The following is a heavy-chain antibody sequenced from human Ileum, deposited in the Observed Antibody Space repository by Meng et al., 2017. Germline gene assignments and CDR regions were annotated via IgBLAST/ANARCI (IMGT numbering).Heavy chain of an antibody. Sequence: GGSLRLSCGASGFTFSSNWMHWVRQAPGKGLEWVSRINNDGSYTNYAAYVKGPFTISRDNAKNTVFLQMDSLRAEDTAVYYCAKDWGGAGALDYWGQGTLVTVSS. CDR1: GFTFSSNW. V-gene: IGHV3-74*01. D-gene: IGHD1-26*01. CDR2: INNDGSYT. CDR3: AKDWGGAGALDY. J-gene: IGHJ4*02.